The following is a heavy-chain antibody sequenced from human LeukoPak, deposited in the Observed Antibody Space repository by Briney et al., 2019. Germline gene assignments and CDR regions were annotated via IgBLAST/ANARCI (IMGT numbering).Heavy chain of an antibody. V-gene: IGHV4-4*02. CDR3: AKAKPYSSSWPYYFDY. J-gene: IGHJ4*02. CDR1: GGSISSNNW. CDR2: IYHSGSP. D-gene: IGHD6-13*01. Sequence: PSGTLSLTCAVSGGSISSNNWWGWVRQPPGKGLEWIGEIYHSGSPNYNPSLKSRVTISVDKSRNHFSLNLSSVTAADTAVYYCAKAKPYSSSWPYYFDYWGQGTLVTVSS.